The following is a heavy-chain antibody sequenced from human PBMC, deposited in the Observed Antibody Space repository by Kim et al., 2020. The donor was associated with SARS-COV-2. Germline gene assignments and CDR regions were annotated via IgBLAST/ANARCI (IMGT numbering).Heavy chain of an antibody. D-gene: IGHD3-10*01. CDR3: ARDVLLWFGYDY. Sequence: SETLSLTCAVYGGSFSGYYWSWIRQPPGKGLEWIGEINHSGSTNYNPSLKSRVTISVDTSKNQFSLKLSSVTAADTAVYYCARDVLLWFGYDYLGQVTL. J-gene: IGHJ4*02. CDR2: INHSGST. V-gene: IGHV4-34*01. CDR1: GGSFSGYY.